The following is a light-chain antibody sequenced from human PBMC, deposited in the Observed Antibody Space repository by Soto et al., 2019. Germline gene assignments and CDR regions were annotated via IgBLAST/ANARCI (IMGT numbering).Light chain of an antibody. CDR3: SSYTSSSTPYV. Sequence: SLLNQPASVSGSPGQSITISCTGTSSDVGGYNYVSWYQQHPGKAPKLMIYDVSNRPSGVSNRFSGSKSGNTASLTISGLQAEDEADYYCSSYTSSSTPYVFGTGTKVTVL. J-gene: IGLJ1*01. V-gene: IGLV2-14*01. CDR2: DVS. CDR1: SSDVGGYNY.